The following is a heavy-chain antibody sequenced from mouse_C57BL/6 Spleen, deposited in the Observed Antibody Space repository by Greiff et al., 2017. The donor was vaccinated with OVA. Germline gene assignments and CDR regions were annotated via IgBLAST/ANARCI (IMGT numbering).Heavy chain of an antibody. CDR1: GYTFTSYW. CDR2: IHPNSGST. V-gene: IGHV1-64*01. CDR3: ARLDDYGFAY. J-gene: IGHJ3*01. Sequence: QVQLKQPGAELVKPGASVKLSCKASGYTFTSYWMHWVKQRPGQGLEWIGMIHPNSGSTNYNEKFKSKATLTVDKSSSTAYMQLSSLTSEDSAVYYCARLDDYGFAYWGQGTLVTVSA. D-gene: IGHD2-4*01.